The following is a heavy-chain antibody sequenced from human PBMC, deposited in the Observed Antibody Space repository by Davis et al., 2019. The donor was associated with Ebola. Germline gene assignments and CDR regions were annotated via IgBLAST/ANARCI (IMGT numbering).Heavy chain of an antibody. CDR2: INPNSGGT. V-gene: IGHV1-2*02. CDR3: ARGESYYDFWSGYYKPRKFDP. CDR1: GYTFTGYY. Sequence: ASVKVSCKASGYTFTGYYMHWVRQAPGQGLEWMGWINPNSGGTNYAQNFQGRGTMTRDTSIRKAYMELSRMRSDDTAVYYCARGESYYDFWSGYYKPRKFDPWGQGTLVTVSS. J-gene: IGHJ5*02. D-gene: IGHD3-3*01.